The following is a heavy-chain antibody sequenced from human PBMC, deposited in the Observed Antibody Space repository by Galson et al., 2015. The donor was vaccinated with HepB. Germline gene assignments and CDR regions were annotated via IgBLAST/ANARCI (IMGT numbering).Heavy chain of an antibody. Sequence: ETLSLTCTVSGVSISTYYWSWIRQSPGEGLEWLGYVFYGGNTNYNPSLGSRVTISVDMSRSHFSLRLTSVTAADTAVYYCARRRDYFDYWGQGTLVTVSS. CDR1: GVSISTYY. V-gene: IGHV4-59*08. CDR3: ARRRDYFDY. CDR2: VFYGGNT. J-gene: IGHJ4*02.